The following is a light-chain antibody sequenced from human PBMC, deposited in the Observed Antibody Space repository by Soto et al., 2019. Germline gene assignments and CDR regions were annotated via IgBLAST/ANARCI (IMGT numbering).Light chain of an antibody. CDR3: SSYVGSNTYV. J-gene: IGLJ1*01. CDR1: SSDVGSCDV. CDR2: EGS. Sequence: TQPASVSGSPGEAITISCTGTSSDVGSCDVVSWYQQHPGKVPRLLISEGSKRPSGVSNRFSGSKSGNTASLTISGLQAEDEADYYCSSYVGSNTYVFGTGTKVTAL. V-gene: IGLV2-23*01.